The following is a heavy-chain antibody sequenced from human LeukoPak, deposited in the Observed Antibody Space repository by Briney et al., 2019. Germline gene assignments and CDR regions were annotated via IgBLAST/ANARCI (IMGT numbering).Heavy chain of an antibody. Sequence: GGSLRLSCAASGFTFSSYSMNWVRQAPGKGLEWVSTISGNDGSTYYADSVKGRFTISRGNSKNTLYLQMNSLRAEDTAVYYCARRLYRSSSIGTFQRWGQGTLVTVSS. CDR1: GFTFSSYS. D-gene: IGHD6-6*01. J-gene: IGHJ1*01. V-gene: IGHV3-23*01. CDR3: ARRLYRSSSIGTFQR. CDR2: ISGNDGST.